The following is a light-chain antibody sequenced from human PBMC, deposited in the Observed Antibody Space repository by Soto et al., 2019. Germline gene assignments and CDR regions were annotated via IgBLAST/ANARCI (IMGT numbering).Light chain of an antibody. V-gene: IGKV3-11*01. CDR1: QSVSRY. CDR2: DAS. CDR3: QQYDNWPPYT. Sequence: EIVLTQSPATLSLSPGERATLSCRASQSVSRYLAWYQQKPGQAPRLLIYDASNRATGIPARFSGSGSGTDFTLTISSLEPEDFAVYYCQQYDNWPPYTFGQGTKLEIK. J-gene: IGKJ2*01.